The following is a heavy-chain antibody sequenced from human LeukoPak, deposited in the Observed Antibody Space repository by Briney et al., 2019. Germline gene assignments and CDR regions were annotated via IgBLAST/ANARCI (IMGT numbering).Heavy chain of an antibody. CDR2: IYTSGST. D-gene: IGHD6-13*01. Sequence: SETLSLTCAVSGGSISSGSYYWSWIRQPAGKGLEWIGRIYTSGSTNYNPSLKSRVTISVDTSKNQFSLKLSSVTAADTAVYYCARGVAPSIAAAGTILSFDYWGQGTLVTVSS. CDR3: ARGVAPSIAAAGTILSFDY. J-gene: IGHJ4*02. V-gene: IGHV4-61*02. CDR1: GGSISSGSYY.